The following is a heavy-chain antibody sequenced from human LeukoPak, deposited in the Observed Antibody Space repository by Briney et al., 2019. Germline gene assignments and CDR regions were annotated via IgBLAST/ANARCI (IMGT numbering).Heavy chain of an antibody. V-gene: IGHV1-69*04. D-gene: IGHD4-23*01. CDR1: GGTFSSYA. Sequence: SVKVSCKASGGTFSSYAISWVRQAPGQGLEWMGRIIPILGIANYAQKFQGRVTITADESTSTAYMELSSLRSEGTAVYYCARVSTVVTRDWYFDLWGRGTLVTVSS. CDR3: ARVSTVVTRDWYFDL. J-gene: IGHJ2*01. CDR2: IIPILGIA.